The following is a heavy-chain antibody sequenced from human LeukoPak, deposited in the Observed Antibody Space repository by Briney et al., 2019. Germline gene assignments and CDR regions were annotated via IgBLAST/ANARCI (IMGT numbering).Heavy chain of an antibody. J-gene: IGHJ4*02. CDR3: ARGRGYNSFNY. CDR1: GGSFSGYY. Sequence: SETLSLTCAVYGGSFSGYYWSWIRQPPGKGLEWIGEINHSGSTNYNPSLKSRVTISVDTSKNQFSLKLRSVTAADTAVYYCARGRGYNSFNYWGQGTLVTVSS. V-gene: IGHV4-34*01. D-gene: IGHD5-24*01. CDR2: INHSGST.